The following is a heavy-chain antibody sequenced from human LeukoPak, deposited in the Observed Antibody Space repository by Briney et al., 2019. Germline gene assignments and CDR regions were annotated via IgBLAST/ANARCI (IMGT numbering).Heavy chain of an antibody. CDR3: ARESRTYYYDSSVYYSYGMDV. J-gene: IGHJ6*04. V-gene: IGHV4-30-2*01. CDR2: IYHGGST. Sequence: PSETLSLTCDVSGGSISSDGYSWSWIRQPPGKGLEWIGYIYHGGSTDYNPSLRSRVTISIDRSKNQFSLNLSSVTAADTAVYYCARESRTYYYDSSVYYSYGMDVGGKGPTATVPS. CDR1: GGSISSDGYS. D-gene: IGHD3-22*01.